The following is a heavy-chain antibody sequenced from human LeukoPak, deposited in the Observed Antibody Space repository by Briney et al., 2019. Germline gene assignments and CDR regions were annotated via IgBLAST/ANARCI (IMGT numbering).Heavy chain of an antibody. J-gene: IGHJ6*03. CDR2: INHSGST. Sequence: SETLSLTCAVYGGSFSGYYWSWIRQPPGKGLEWIGEINHSGSTNYNPSLKSRVTISVDTSKNQFSLKLSSVTAADTAVYYCARLTRILEWFQYYYYYYMDVWGKGTTVTISS. CDR3: ARLTRILEWFQYYYYYYMDV. V-gene: IGHV4-34*01. D-gene: IGHD3-3*01. CDR1: GGSFSGYY.